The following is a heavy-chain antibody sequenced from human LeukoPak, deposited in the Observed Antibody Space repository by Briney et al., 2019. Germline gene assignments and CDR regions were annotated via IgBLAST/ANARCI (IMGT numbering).Heavy chain of an antibody. V-gene: IGHV1-69*04. CDR1: GGIFSSYA. CDR2: IIPILGIA. Sequence: SVKVSCKASGGIFSSYAISWVRQAPGQGLEWMGRIIPILGIANHAQKFQGRVTITADKSTSTAYMDLSSLRSEDTAVYYCARDLPPYYFDYWGQGTLVTVSS. J-gene: IGHJ4*02. CDR3: ARDLPPYYFDY.